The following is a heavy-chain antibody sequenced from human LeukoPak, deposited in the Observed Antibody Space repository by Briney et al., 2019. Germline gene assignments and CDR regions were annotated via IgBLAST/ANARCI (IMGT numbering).Heavy chain of an antibody. Sequence: GGSLRLSCAASGFTFSTSSMNWVRQAPGKGLEWVSYISSGSRDLYYLDSVRGRFTISRDNAKNSVYLQMNSPRAEDTAVYYCARETPFNGFDIWGQGTMVTVSS. J-gene: IGHJ3*02. V-gene: IGHV3-21*01. CDR2: ISSGSRDL. CDR1: GFTFSTSS. D-gene: IGHD2-8*01. CDR3: ARETPFNGFDI.